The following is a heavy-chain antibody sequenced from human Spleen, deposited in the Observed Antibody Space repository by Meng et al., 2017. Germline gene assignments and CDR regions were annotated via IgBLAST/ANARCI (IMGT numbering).Heavy chain of an antibody. D-gene: IGHD6-13*01. CDR1: GGTFSSYA. CDR2: IIPIFGTA. Sequence: SVKVSCKTSGGTFSSYAISWVRQAPGQGLEWMGGIIPIFGTANYAQKFQDKVTVTADKSTSTAYMELSSLRYDDTAVYYCARDEDITAAGKLFGDYWGQGTLVTVSS. V-gene: IGHV1-69*06. J-gene: IGHJ4*02. CDR3: ARDEDITAAGKLFGDY.